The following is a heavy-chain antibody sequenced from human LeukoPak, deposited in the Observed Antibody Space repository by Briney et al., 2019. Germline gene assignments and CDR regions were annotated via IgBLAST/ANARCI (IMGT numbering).Heavy chain of an antibody. J-gene: IGHJ5*02. V-gene: IGHV3-49*03. CDR2: IRSKAYGGTT. Sequence: PGGSLRLSCTASGFTFGDYAMSWFRQAPGKGLEWVGFIRSKAYGGTTEYAASVKGRFTISRDDSKGIAYLQMNSLKTEDTAVYYCTRKYSSSWGYRLFDPWGQGTLVTVSS. CDR1: GFTFGDYA. CDR3: TRKYSSSWGYRLFDP. D-gene: IGHD6-13*01.